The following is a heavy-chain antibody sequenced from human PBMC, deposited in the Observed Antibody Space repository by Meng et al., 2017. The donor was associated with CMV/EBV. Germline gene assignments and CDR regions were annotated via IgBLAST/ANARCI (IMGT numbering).Heavy chain of an antibody. CDR2: ISGSGGST. D-gene: IGHD2-15*01. CDR1: FSRYA. Sequence: FSRYAMGWVRQAPGKGLEWVSAISGSGGSTYYADSVKGRFTISRDNSKNMLYLQMNSLRAEDTAVYYCAKGTPDIVVVVAANGPFVYWGQGTLVTVSS. CDR3: AKGTPDIVVVVAANGPFVY. V-gene: IGHV3-23*01. J-gene: IGHJ4*02.